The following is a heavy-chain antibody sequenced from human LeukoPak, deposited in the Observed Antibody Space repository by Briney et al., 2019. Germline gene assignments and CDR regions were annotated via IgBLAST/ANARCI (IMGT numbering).Heavy chain of an antibody. V-gene: IGHV3-30-3*01. CDR3: AREVEGAAADGSSDP. Sequence: GGSLRLSCAASGFTFSSYAMHWVRQAPGKGLEWVAVISYDGSNKYYADSVKGRFTISRDNSKNTLYLQMNSLRAEDTAVYYCAREVEGAAADGSSDPWGQGTLVTVSS. J-gene: IGHJ5*02. D-gene: IGHD6-13*01. CDR2: ISYDGSNK. CDR1: GFTFSSYA.